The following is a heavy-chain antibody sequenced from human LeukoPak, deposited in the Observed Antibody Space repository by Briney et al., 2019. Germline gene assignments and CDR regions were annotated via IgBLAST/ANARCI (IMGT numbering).Heavy chain of an antibody. J-gene: IGHJ3*02. Sequence: GASVKVSCKTSGYTFTDYYIHWIRQAPGQGLEWMGWITPNSGNTNYAQKFHGGVTMTRDTSISTASLEVRSLTSDDTAVYYCARDWVLLWFGELRHDAFDIWGQGTMVTVSS. CDR2: ITPNSGNT. CDR1: GYTFTDYY. D-gene: IGHD3-10*01. V-gene: IGHV1-2*02. CDR3: ARDWVLLWFGELRHDAFDI.